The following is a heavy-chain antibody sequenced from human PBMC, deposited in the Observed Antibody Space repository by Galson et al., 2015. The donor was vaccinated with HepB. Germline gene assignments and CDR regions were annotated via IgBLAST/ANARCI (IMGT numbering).Heavy chain of an antibody. D-gene: IGHD2-2*01. CDR1: GYTFTGYY. CDR2: INPNSGGT. V-gene: IGHV1-2*06. J-gene: IGHJ6*03. Sequence: SVKVSCKASGYTFTGYYMHWVRQAPGQGLEWMGRINPNSGGTNYAQKFQGRVTMTRDTSISTAYMELSRLRSDDTAVYYCARGGLASDYYYMDVWGKGTTVTVSS. CDR3: ARGGLASDYYYMDV.